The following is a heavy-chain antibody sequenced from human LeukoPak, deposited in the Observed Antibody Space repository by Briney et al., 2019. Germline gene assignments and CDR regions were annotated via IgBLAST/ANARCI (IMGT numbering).Heavy chain of an antibody. CDR3: ARDRTWGSSSSVDYYYGMDV. V-gene: IGHV3-30*03. D-gene: IGHD6-6*01. Sequence: GGSLRLSCAASGFTFSSYSMNWVRQAPGKGLEWVAVISYDGSNKYYADSVKGRFTISRDNSKNTLYLQMNSLRAEDTAVYYCARDRTWGSSSSVDYYYGMDVWGQGTTVTVSS. CDR2: ISYDGSNK. CDR1: GFTFSSYS. J-gene: IGHJ6*02.